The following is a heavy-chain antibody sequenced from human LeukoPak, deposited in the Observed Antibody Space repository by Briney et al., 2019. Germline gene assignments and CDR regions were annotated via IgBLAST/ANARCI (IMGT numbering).Heavy chain of an antibody. D-gene: IGHD1-26*01. CDR1: GYSFPNYW. Sequence: GESLKISCKGSGYSFPNYWIGWVRQMPGKGLEWIGIVYPATSDTTYSPSFQGQVTISADKSISTAYLQWSSLKASDTAMYYCARHRASGSYPSSIDYWGQGTLVTVSS. J-gene: IGHJ4*02. V-gene: IGHV5-51*01. CDR2: VYPATSDT. CDR3: ARHRASGSYPSSIDY.